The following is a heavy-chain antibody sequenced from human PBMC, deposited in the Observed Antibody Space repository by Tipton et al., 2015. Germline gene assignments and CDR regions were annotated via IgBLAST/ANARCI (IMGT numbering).Heavy chain of an antibody. CDR2: IYYSGST. D-gene: IGHD3-10*01. CDR3: AGFRYYGSGTERGYFHGLDV. CDR1: GGSIRSYY. V-gene: IGHV4-59*01. Sequence: TLSLTCTVSGGSIRSYYWSWIRQPPGKGLEWIGYIYYSGSTNYNPSLKSRVSISVDTSKSQFFLKLNSVTAADTAVYYCAGFRYYGSGTERGYFHGLDVWGQGTTVTVSS. J-gene: IGHJ6*02.